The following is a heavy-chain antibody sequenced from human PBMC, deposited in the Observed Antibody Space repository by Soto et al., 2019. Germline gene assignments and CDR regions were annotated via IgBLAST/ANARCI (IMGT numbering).Heavy chain of an antibody. Sequence: QVQLVEAGGGLVKPGGSLILYCAASGFTFSDYYMSCIRQAPGKGLEWVSYISSSGSTIYYADSVKGRFTISRDNAKNSLYLQMNSLRAEATDVYYCARRTRPYSPHYYYYYYMDVWGKGTTVTVSS. CDR2: ISSSGSTI. J-gene: IGHJ6*03. CDR1: GFTFSDYY. D-gene: IGHD1-26*01. V-gene: IGHV3-11*01. CDR3: ARRTRPYSPHYYYYYYMDV.